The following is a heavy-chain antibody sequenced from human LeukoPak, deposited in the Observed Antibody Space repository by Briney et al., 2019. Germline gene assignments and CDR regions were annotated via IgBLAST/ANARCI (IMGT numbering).Heavy chain of an antibody. J-gene: IGHJ4*02. V-gene: IGHV3-30*02. CDR2: IRSDGSSN. Sequence: GGSLRLSCAASGFTFSSYGMHWVRQAPGKGLEWVAFIRSDGSSNHYVDSVKGRFTISRDNSKNTLYLQMNSLRVEDTAVYYCAKGDGTSPGGGYWGQGTLVTVSS. CDR1: GFTFSSYG. D-gene: IGHD3-16*01. CDR3: AKGDGTSPGGGY.